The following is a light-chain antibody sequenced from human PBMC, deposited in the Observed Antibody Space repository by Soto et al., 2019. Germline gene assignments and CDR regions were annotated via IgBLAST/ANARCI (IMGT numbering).Light chain of an antibody. CDR3: QQYNNWPIT. CDR1: QSVGST. V-gene: IGKV3-15*01. Sequence: ETVMTQSPGTLSVSPGERATLSCTASQSVGSTLAWYQQKPGLAPRLLIYGASTRATGISARFSGSGSETEFTLTISSLQSDDVAVYYCQQYNNWPITFGQGTRLEIK. CDR2: GAS. J-gene: IGKJ5*01.